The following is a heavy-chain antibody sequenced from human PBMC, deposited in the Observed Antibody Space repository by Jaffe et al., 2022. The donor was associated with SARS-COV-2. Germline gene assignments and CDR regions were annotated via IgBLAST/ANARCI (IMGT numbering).Heavy chain of an antibody. J-gene: IGHJ5*02. Sequence: EVQLLESGGGLVQPGGSLRLSCAASGFTFNIYAMTWVRQAPGKGLEWVSVVSGTGSTTYYADDVKGRFTISRDNSKNTLYLQMNSLRVDDTAVYYCAKGRIAAAGTGNWFDPWGQGTLVTVSS. CDR1: GFTFNIYA. V-gene: IGHV3-23*01. CDR2: VSGTGSTT. CDR3: AKGRIAAAGTGNWFDP. D-gene: IGHD6-13*01.